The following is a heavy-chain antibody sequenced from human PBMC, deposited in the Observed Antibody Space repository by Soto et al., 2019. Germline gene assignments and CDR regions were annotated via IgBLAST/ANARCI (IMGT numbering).Heavy chain of an antibody. CDR2: VYHTGST. D-gene: IGHD3-22*01. J-gene: IGHJ5*01. V-gene: IGHV4-30-4*01. Sequence: PSETLSLTCTVSGGSISGDYYWNWIRQAPGKGLEWIGYVYHTGSTYHNPSLKSRGSISVDTSNNQFSLKLSSVTAADTAVYFCDRDPYDITGNRIDLWGQGIPVTVSS. CDR1: GGSISGDYY. CDR3: DRDPYDITGNRIDL.